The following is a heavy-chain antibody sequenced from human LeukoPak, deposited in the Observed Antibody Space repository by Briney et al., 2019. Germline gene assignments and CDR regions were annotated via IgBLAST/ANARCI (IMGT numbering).Heavy chain of an antibody. D-gene: IGHD3-10*01. CDR3: ARGYGARTYETFDM. CDR2: IYSGGST. V-gene: IGHV4-4*07. Sequence: RPSETLSLTCTVSGDSINNYYWSWIRQSAGQGLEWIGRIYSGGSTDFNPSLKSRVTMSVDTSKNKFSLNLSSVTAADTAVYYCARGYGARTYETFDMWGQGTMVTVSS. CDR1: GDSINNYY. J-gene: IGHJ3*02.